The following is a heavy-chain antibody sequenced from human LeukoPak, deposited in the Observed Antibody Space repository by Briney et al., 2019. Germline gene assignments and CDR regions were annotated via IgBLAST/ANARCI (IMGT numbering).Heavy chain of an antibody. J-gene: IGHJ4*02. Sequence: GASVKVSCKAFGYTFTSYGITWVRQAPGQGLEWMGIINPSGGSTSYAQKFQGRVTMTRDTSTSTVYMELSSLRSEDTAVYYCARGTLTYGDYADYWGQGTLVTVSS. CDR2: INPSGGST. CDR3: ARGTLTYGDYADY. CDR1: GYTFTSYG. V-gene: IGHV1-46*03. D-gene: IGHD4-17*01.